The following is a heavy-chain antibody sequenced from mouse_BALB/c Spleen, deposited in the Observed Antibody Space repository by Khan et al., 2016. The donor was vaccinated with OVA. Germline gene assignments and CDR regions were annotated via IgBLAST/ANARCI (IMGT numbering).Heavy chain of an antibody. CDR3: ARKNGSDFDY. CDR2: INPHIGET. V-gene: IGHV1-20*01. CDR1: GYSFTGYF. J-gene: IGHJ2*01. D-gene: IGHD1-1*01. Sequence: VQLKESGPELVKPGASVKISCKASGYSFTGYFMNWVMLSHGKSLEWIGRINPHIGETFYNQKFKGKATLTVDESSSTVHMELRSLTSEDSAVYYCARKNGSDFDYWGQGTTLTVSS.